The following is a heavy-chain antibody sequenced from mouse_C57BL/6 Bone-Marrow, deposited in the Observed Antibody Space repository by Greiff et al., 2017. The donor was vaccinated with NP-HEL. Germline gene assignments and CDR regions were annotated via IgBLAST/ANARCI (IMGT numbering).Heavy chain of an antibody. CDR3: ARDLYDGYPYYFDY. D-gene: IGHD2-3*01. Sequence: EVNVVESGGGLVKPGGSLKLSCAASGFTFSSYAMSWVRQTPEKRLEWVATISDGGSYTYYPDNVKGRFTISRDNAKNNLYLQMSHLKSEDTAMYYCARDLYDGYPYYFDYWGQGTTLTVSS. J-gene: IGHJ2*01. CDR1: GFTFSSYA. V-gene: IGHV5-4*01. CDR2: ISDGGSYT.